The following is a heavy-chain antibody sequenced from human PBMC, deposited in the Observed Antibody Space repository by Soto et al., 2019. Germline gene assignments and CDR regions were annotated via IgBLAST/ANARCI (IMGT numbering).Heavy chain of an antibody. CDR3: ARARHYYYGSGSYFDY. V-gene: IGHV1-18*04. CDR2: ISAYNGNT. Sequence: ASVRVSCKASGYTFTSYGISWVRQAPGQGLEWMGWISAYNGNTNYAQKLQGRVTMTTDTSTSTAYMELRSLRSDDTAVYYCARARHYYYGSGSYFDYWGQGTLVTVSS. CDR1: GYTFTSYG. D-gene: IGHD3-10*01. J-gene: IGHJ4*02.